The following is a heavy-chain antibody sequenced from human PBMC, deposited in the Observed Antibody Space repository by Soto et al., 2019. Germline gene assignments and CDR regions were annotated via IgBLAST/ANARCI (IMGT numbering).Heavy chain of an antibody. J-gene: IGHJ6*02. CDR2: ISAYNGNT. D-gene: IGHD6-19*01. V-gene: IGHV1-18*01. CDR1: GYTFTSYG. Sequence: QVQLVQSGAEVKKPGASVKVSCKASGYTFTSYGISWVRQAPGQGLEWMGWISAYNGNTNYAQKLQGRVTMTTDTSTSTAYMELRSLRSHDTAVYYCAREAGEQWLVNYYYGMDVWGQGTTVTVSS. CDR3: AREAGEQWLVNYYYGMDV.